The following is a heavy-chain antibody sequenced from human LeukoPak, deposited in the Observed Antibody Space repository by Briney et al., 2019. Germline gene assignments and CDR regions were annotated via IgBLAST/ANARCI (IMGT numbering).Heavy chain of an antibody. CDR3: AAFYDFWSGYYIENAFDI. J-gene: IGHJ3*02. CDR2: IYYSGST. CDR1: GGSISSYY. Sequence: SETLSLTCTVTGGSISSYYRSWIRQTPGKGLEWIGYIYYSGSTNYNPSLKSRVTISVDTSKNQFSLKLSSVTAADTAVYYCAAFYDFWSGYYIENAFDIWGQGTMVTVSS. V-gene: IGHV4-59*01. D-gene: IGHD3-3*01.